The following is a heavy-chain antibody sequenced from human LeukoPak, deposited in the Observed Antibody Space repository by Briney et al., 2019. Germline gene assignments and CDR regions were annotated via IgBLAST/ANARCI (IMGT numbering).Heavy chain of an antibody. CDR1: GGSISSYY. V-gene: IGHV4-59*01. D-gene: IGHD3-22*01. J-gene: IGHJ3*02. CDR3: ARERDLYYYDSSGYTRAGAFDI. CDR2: IDYSGYT. Sequence: ASETLSLTCTVSGGSISSYYWSWIRQTPGKGLEWIGYIDYSGYTNYNPSLKSRVTISVDTSKNQFSLKLSSVTAADTAVYYCARERDLYYYDSSGYTRAGAFDIWGQGTMVTVSS.